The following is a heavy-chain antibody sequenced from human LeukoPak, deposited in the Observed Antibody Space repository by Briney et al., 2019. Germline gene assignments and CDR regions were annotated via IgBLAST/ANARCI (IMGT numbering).Heavy chain of an antibody. CDR2: ISGSGGST. CDR3: AKGQNTTMGSYYFDY. D-gene: IGHD5-18*01. V-gene: IGHV3-23*01. J-gene: IGHJ4*02. Sequence: GGPLRLSCAASGFTFSSYAMTWVRQAPGKGLEWVSAISGSGGSTYYADSVKGRFTIPRDNSKNTLYLQMNSLRAEDTAVYYCAKGQNTTMGSYYFDYWGQGTLVTVSS. CDR1: GFTFSSYA.